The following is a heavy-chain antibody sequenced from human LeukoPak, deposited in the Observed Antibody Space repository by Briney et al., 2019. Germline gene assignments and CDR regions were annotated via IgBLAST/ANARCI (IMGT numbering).Heavy chain of an antibody. CDR2: IYYSGST. J-gene: IGHJ3*02. D-gene: IGHD3-10*01. V-gene: IGHV4-59*08. CDR3: ARPQGSGSYRRAGAFDI. Sequence: SETLSLTCTVSGGSVSSYYWSWIRQPPGKGLEWIGYIYYSGSTNYNPSLKSRVTISVDTSKNQFSLKLSSVTAADTAVYYCARPQGSGSYRRAGAFDIWGQGTMVTVSS. CDR1: GGSVSSYY.